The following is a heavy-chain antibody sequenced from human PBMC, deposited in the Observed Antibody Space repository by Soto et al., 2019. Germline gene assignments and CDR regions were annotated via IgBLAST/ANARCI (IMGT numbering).Heavy chain of an antibody. CDR1: GFTFSSYW. D-gene: IGHD4-4*01. J-gene: IGHJ4*02. CDR3: ARVLGFYSNYLHYDY. V-gene: IGHV3-7*01. Sequence: GGSLRLSCAASGFTFSSYWMSWVRQAPGKGLEWVANIKQDGSEKYYVDSVKGRFTISRDNAKNSLYLQMNSLRAEDTAVYYCARVLGFYSNYLHYDYWGQGTLVTVAS. CDR2: IKQDGSEK.